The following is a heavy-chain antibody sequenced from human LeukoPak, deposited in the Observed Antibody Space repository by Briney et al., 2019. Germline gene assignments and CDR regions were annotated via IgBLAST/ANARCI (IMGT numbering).Heavy chain of an antibody. CDR2: INHSGST. CDR3: AREEAAAGSPGNAFDI. Sequence: PSETLSLTCAVYGGSFSGYYWSRIRQPPGKGLEWIGEINHSGSTNYNPPLKSRVTISVDTSKNQFSLKLSSVTAADTAVYYCAREEAAAGSPGNAFDIWGQGTMVTVSS. J-gene: IGHJ3*02. D-gene: IGHD6-13*01. V-gene: IGHV4-34*01. CDR1: GGSFSGYY.